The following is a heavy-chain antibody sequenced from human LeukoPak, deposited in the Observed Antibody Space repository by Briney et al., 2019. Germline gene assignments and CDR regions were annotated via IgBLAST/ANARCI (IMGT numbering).Heavy chain of an antibody. CDR1: GGSISSGSYY. CDR2: IYTSGST. V-gene: IGHV4-61*02. Sequence: PSETLSLTCTVSGGSISSGSYYWSWIRQPAGKGLEWIVRIYTSGSTNYNPSLKSRVTISVDTSKNQFSLKLSSVTAADTAVYYCARDSMYCSSTSCYTGHNWFDPWGQGTLVTVSS. CDR3: ARDSMYCSSTSCYTGHNWFDP. J-gene: IGHJ5*02. D-gene: IGHD2-2*02.